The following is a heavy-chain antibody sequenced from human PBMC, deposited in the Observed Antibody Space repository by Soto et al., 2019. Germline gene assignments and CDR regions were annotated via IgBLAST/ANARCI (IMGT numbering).Heavy chain of an antibody. CDR2: ISYDGGEK. CDR1: GFTFSSYG. J-gene: IGHJ4*02. D-gene: IGHD6-19*01. CDR3: AKGGGSENGWFLDH. Sequence: VGSLRLSCAISGFTFSSYGMLWVRQAPGKGLEWVAVISYDGGEKNYLDSVKGRFTISRDNSKNTLYLQMNSLRPDDTALYYCAKGGGSENGWFLDHWGQGTLVTVSS. V-gene: IGHV3-30*18.